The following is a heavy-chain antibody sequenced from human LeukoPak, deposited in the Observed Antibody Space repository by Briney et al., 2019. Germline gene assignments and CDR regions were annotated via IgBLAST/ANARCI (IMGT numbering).Heavy chain of an antibody. D-gene: IGHD3-10*01. J-gene: IGHJ6*03. CDR1: GYTFTIYY. CDR2: ISPSGGST. V-gene: IGHV1-46*01. CDR3: ARGPSITMVRGGQWYYYMDV. Sequence: ASVKVSCKASGYTFTIYYMHWVRQAPGQGLEWMGIISPSGGSTNYAQKFQGRVTMTRDTSTNTVYMELSSLRSEDTAVYYCARGPSITMVRGGQWYYYMDVWGKGATVTISS.